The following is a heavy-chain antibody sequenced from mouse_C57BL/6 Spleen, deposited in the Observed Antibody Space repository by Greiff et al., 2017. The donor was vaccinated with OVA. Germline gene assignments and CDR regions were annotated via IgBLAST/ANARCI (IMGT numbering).Heavy chain of an antibody. CDR2: IYPSDSET. CDR1: GYTFTSYW. J-gene: IGHJ3*01. D-gene: IGHD2-5*01. CDR3: ASGYSNYGWFAY. Sequence: VQLQQPGAELVRPGSSVKLSCKASGYTFTSYWMDWVKQRPGQGLEWIGNIYPSDSETHYNQKFKDKATLTVDKSSSTAYMQLSSLTSEDSAVYYCASGYSNYGWFAYWGQGTLVTVSA. V-gene: IGHV1-61*01.